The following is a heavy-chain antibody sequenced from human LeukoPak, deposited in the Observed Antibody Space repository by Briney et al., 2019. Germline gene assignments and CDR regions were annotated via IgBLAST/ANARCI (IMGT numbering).Heavy chain of an antibody. Sequence: GGSLRLSCAASGFTFSSYEMNWVRQAPGKGLEWVSYISSSGSTIYYADSVKGRFTISRDNAKNSLYLQMNSLRAEDTAVYYCARAGSYYRGTFDYWGREPWSPSPQ. J-gene: IGHJ4*02. CDR2: ISSSGSTI. CDR3: ARAGSYYRGTFDY. CDR1: GFTFSSYE. D-gene: IGHD3-10*01. V-gene: IGHV3-48*03.